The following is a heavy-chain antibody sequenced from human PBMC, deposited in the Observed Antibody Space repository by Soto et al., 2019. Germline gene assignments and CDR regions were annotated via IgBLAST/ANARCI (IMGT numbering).Heavy chain of an antibody. D-gene: IGHD2-15*01. CDR2: ISYDGSNK. J-gene: IGHJ6*02. V-gene: IGHV3-30-3*01. CDR3: ARDQGYCSGGSCQYGMDV. CDR1: GFTFSSYA. Sequence: QVQLVESGGGVVQPGRSLRLSCAASGFTFSSYAMHWGRQAPGKGLEWVAVISYDGSNKYYADSVKGRFTISRDNSKNTLYLQMNSLRAEDTAVYYCARDQGYCSGGSCQYGMDVWGQGTTVTVSS.